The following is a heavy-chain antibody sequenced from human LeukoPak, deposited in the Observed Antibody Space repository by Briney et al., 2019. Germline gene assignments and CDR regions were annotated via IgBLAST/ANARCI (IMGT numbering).Heavy chain of an antibody. CDR3: ARTSHYVDIAATIPYGIYYFDY. D-gene: IGHD5-12*01. CDR2: FDPEDGET. J-gene: IGHJ4*02. V-gene: IGHV1-24*01. CDR1: GYTLTELS. Sequence: ASVNVSCKVSGYTLTELSLHWVRQAPGKGLEWMGGFDPEDGETIYAQKLQGRVTMTTDTSTSTAYMELRSLRSDDTAVYYCARTSHYVDIAATIPYGIYYFDYWGQGTLVTVSS.